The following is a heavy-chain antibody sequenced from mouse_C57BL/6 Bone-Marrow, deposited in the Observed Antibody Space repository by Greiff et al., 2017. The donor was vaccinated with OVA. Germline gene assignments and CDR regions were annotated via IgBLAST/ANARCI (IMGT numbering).Heavy chain of an antibody. CDR2: INPNNGGT. D-gene: IGHD1-1*01. J-gene: IGHJ2*01. V-gene: IGHV1-18*01. CDR3: ARRPLYGSSPYYFDY. CDR1: GYTFTDYN. Sequence: VQLQQSGPELVKPGASVKIPCKASGYTFTDYNMDWVKQSHGKSLEWIGDINPNNGGTIYNQKFKGKATLTVDKSSSTAYMELRSLTSEDTAVYYCARRPLYGSSPYYFDYWGQGTTLTVSS.